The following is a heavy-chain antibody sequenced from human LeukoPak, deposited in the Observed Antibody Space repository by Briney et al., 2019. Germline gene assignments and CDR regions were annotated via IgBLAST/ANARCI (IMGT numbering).Heavy chain of an antibody. V-gene: IGHV3-7*01. J-gene: IGHJ4*02. CDR3: ASMATVTTVPPVDY. CDR1: GFTFSTSW. Sequence: SGGSLTLSCAASGFTFSTSWMNWVRQAPGKGLEWVARIKPNGSEKYYVDSVKGRCPSSRDNAENSLFLQMKRLRTEDPAVYYCASMATVTTVPPVDYWGQGTLVTVSS. D-gene: IGHD4-17*01. CDR2: IKPNGSEK.